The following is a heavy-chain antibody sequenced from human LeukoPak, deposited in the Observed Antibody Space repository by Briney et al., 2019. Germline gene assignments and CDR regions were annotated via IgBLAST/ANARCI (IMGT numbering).Heavy chain of an antibody. Sequence: PSETLSLTCAVYGGSFSGYYWSWIRQPPGKGLEWIGEINHSGSTNYNPSLKSRVTISVDTSKNQFSLKLSSVTAADTAVYYCARGRRYWMATHLFKADWFDPWGQGTLVTVSS. CDR1: GGSFSGYY. V-gene: IGHV4-34*01. D-gene: IGHD5-24*01. CDR3: ARGRRYWMATHLFKADWFDP. J-gene: IGHJ5*02. CDR2: INHSGST.